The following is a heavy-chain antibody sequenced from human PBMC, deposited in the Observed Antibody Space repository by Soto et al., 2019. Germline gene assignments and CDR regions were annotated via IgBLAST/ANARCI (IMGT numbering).Heavy chain of an antibody. CDR1: GYTFTSYG. D-gene: IGHD3-16*01. CDR3: VRVDYGQYYYYYGMDV. J-gene: IGHJ6*02. Sequence: ASVKVSCKASGYTFTSYGISWVRQAPGQGLEWMGWISAYNGNTNYAQKLQGRVTMTTDTSTSTAYMELRSLRSDDTAVYYCVRVDYGQYYYYYGMDVWGQGTTVTVSS. V-gene: IGHV1-18*01. CDR2: ISAYNGNT.